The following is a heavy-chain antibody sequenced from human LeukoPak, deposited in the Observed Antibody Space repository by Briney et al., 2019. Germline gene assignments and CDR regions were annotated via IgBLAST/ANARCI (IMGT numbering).Heavy chain of an antibody. Sequence: SETLSLTCTVSGGSISSYYWSWIRQPPGKGLEWIGYIYYSGSTNYNPSLKSRVTISVDTSKNQFSLKLSSVTAADTAVYYCAREGYYGSGSFRTPNWFDPWRQGTLVTVSS. J-gene: IGHJ5*02. CDR3: AREGYYGSGSFRTPNWFDP. V-gene: IGHV4-59*01. CDR1: GGSISSYY. D-gene: IGHD3-10*01. CDR2: IYYSGST.